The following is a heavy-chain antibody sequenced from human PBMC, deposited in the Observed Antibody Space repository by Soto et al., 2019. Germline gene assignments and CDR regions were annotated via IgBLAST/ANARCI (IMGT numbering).Heavy chain of an antibody. V-gene: IGHV1-8*01. CDR2: MNPNSGNT. D-gene: IGHD4-17*01. CDR1: GYTFTSYD. Sequence: QVPLVQSGAEVRKPGARVKVSCKASGYTFTSYDINWVLQATGQGLEWMGWMNPNSGNTGYAQKFQGRVTMTRNTSISTAYMELSSLRSEDTAVYYCARGQGLRSYYYYMDVWGKGTTVTVSS. CDR3: ARGQGLRSYYYYMDV. J-gene: IGHJ6*03.